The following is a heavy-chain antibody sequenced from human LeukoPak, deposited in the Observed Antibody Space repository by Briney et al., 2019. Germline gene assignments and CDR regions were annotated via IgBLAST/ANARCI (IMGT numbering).Heavy chain of an antibody. CDR3: ARGGVDVAAADHNWFDP. CDR1: GGSFSGYY. D-gene: IGHD6-13*01. Sequence: SRTLSLTCAVYGGSFSGYYWSWIRQPPGKGLEWIGEITHSGSTNYNPSLKSRVTISVDTSKNQFSLKLSSVTAADTAVYYCARGGVDVAAADHNWFDPWGQGTLVTVS. V-gene: IGHV4-34*01. J-gene: IGHJ5*02. CDR2: ITHSGST.